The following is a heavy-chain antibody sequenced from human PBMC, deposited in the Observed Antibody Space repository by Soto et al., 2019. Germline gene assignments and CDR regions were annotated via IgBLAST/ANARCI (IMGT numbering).Heavy chain of an antibody. Sequence: SETLSLTCTVSGGSISSSSYYWGWIRQPPGKGLEWIGSIYYSGSTYYNPSLKSRVTISVDTSKNQFSLKLTSVAAADTAVYYCARLGGFYQAFDSWGQGALVTVSS. D-gene: IGHD3-22*01. CDR1: GGSISSSSYY. J-gene: IGHJ4*02. CDR2: IYYSGST. CDR3: ARLGGFYQAFDS. V-gene: IGHV4-39*07.